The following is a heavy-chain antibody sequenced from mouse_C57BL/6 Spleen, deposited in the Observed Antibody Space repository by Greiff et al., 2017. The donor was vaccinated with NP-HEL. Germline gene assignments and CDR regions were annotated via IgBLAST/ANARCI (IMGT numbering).Heavy chain of an antibody. CDR3: ARVPTGYWYFDV. V-gene: IGHV7-1*01. D-gene: IGHD4-1*02. CDR1: GFTFSDFY. CDR2: SRNKANDYTT. J-gene: IGHJ1*03. Sequence: DVKLVESGGGLVQSGRSLRLSCATSGFTFSDFYMEWVRQAPGKGLEWIAASRNKANDYTTEYSASVKGRFIVSRDTSQSILYLQMNALRAEDTAIYYCARVPTGYWYFDVWGTGTTVTVSS.